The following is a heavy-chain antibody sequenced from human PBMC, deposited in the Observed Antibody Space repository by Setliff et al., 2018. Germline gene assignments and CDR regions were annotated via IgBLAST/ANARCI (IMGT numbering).Heavy chain of an antibody. J-gene: IGHJ4*02. V-gene: IGHV1-18*01. D-gene: IGHD3-3*01. CDR2: IGGHNDDP. CDR1: GYPFNNYG. CDR3: ARSWRAGALNHFDY. Sequence: ASVKVSCKASGYPFNNYGISWLRQTPGQGLEWMGWIGGHNDDPLFAQKFQGRVTMSTDTSTTTAYMELKSLRSDDTAVYYCARSWRAGALNHFDYWGQGSRVTVSS.